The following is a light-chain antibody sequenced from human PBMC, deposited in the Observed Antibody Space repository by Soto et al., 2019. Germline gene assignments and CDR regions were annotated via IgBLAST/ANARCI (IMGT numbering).Light chain of an antibody. V-gene: IGKV3-20*01. CDR3: QQYGDSLLT. CDR2: GAS. J-gene: IGKJ4*01. CDR1: QSVSSSY. Sequence: EIVLTQSPGTLSLSPGERATLSCRASQSVSSSYLAWYQQKPGQAPRLLIYGASSRATGIPDRFSGSGSGTAFTLTIRRLEPEDFAVYYCQQYGDSLLTFGGGTKVEIK.